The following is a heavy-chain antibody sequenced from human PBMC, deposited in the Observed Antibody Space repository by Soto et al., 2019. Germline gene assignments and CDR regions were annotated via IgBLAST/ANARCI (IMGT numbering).Heavy chain of an antibody. Sequence: QVQLQESGPGLVKPSETLSLTCTVSGGSINNYYWSWIRQPPGKGLEWIGNVYYSGTTDYNPSLKSRVNISGDTSKNQSSLNLTSVTAADTAVYYCAREGIGDYSDCEYWGQGTLVTVSS. CDR3: AREGIGDYSDCEY. CDR2: VYYSGTT. CDR1: GGSINNYY. D-gene: IGHD4-17*01. V-gene: IGHV4-59*01. J-gene: IGHJ4*02.